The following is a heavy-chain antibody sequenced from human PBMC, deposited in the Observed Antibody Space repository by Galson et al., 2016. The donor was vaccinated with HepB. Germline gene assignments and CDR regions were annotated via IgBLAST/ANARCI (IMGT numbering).Heavy chain of an antibody. D-gene: IGHD6-6*01. CDR2: IYYSGSA. Sequence: SETLSLTCTVSGGFIRSYYWSWIRQPPGKGLEWIGYIYYSGSANYNPSLMSRVTISVDSSKNQFSLKLSSVTAADTAVYFCARGASSSSYGSRWFDSWGQGTLVTVSS. J-gene: IGHJ5*01. V-gene: IGHV4-59*01. CDR1: GGFIRSYY. CDR3: ARGASSSSYGSRWFDS.